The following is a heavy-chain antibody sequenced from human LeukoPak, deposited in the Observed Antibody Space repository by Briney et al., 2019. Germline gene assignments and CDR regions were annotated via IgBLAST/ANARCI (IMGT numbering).Heavy chain of an antibody. CDR1: GGSISSGSYY. J-gene: IGHJ5*02. V-gene: IGHV4-61*02. CDR3: ARVYCSSTSCWFDP. CDR2: IYTSGST. Sequence: QVQLQESGPGLVKPSQTLSLTCTVSGGSISSGSYYWSWIRQPAGKGLVWIGRIYTSGSTNYNPSLKSRVTISVDTSKNQFSLKLSSVTAADTAVYYCARVYCSSTSCWFDPWGQGTLVTVSS. D-gene: IGHD2-2*01.